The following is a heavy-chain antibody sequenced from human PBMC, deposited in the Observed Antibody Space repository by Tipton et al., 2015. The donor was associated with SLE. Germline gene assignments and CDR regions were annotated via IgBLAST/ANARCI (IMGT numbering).Heavy chain of an antibody. CDR3: ARVSDYGDSRNFDY. J-gene: IGHJ4*02. CDR2: MNSKSGST. Sequence: QLVQSGAEVKKPGASVKVSCKASGYTFASYDINWVRQATGQGLEWMGWMNSKSGSTAYAQRFQGRVTMTSNTSINTAYMEMSSLRSEDTAVYFCARVSDYGDSRNFDYWGQGTLVTVSS. CDR1: GYTFASYD. V-gene: IGHV1-8*01. D-gene: IGHD4-17*01.